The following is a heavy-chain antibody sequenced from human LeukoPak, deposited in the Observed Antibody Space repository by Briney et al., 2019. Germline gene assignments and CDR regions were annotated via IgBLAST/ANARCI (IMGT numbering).Heavy chain of an antibody. CDR1: GGSFSGYY. V-gene: IGHV4-34*01. Sequence: PSETLSLTCAVSGGSFSGYYWSWIRQPPGKGLEWIGEINHSGSTNYNPSLKSRVTISVDTSKNQFSLKLSSVTAADTAVYYCARVTIVVVPAARVYYYYYYYWDVWGKGTTVTVSS. CDR3: ARVTIVVVPAARVYYYYYYYWDV. CDR2: INHSGST. D-gene: IGHD2-2*01. J-gene: IGHJ6*03.